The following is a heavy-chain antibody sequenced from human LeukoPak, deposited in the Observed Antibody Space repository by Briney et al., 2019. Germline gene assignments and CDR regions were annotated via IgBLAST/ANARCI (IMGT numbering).Heavy chain of an antibody. CDR3: ARALRFLEVDY. CDR2: INSDGSST. CDR1: GFTFSRYW. V-gene: IGHV3-74*01. D-gene: IGHD3-3*01. J-gene: IGHJ4*02. Sequence: GGSLRLSRAASGFTFSRYWMHWVRQAPGKGLVWVSRINSDGSSTSYADSVKGRFTISRDNAKNTLYLQMNSLRAEDTAVYYCARALRFLEVDYWGQGTLVTVSS.